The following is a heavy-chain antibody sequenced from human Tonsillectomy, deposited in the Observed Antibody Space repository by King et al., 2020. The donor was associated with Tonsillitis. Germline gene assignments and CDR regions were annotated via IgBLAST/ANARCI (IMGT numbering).Heavy chain of an antibody. Sequence: VQLVQAGAELKKPGESLKISCQGSGYSFTSYWIAWVRQMPGKGLEWMGIIYPGDSDTRYSPSFQGQFTISADKSRNTAYLQWSSLKAADTAMYYCARLVGAAAAGTGFDYWGQGTLVTVSS. V-gene: IGHV5-51*03. D-gene: IGHD6-13*01. J-gene: IGHJ4*02. CDR1: GYSFTSYW. CDR2: IYPGDSDT. CDR3: ARLVGAAAAGTGFDY.